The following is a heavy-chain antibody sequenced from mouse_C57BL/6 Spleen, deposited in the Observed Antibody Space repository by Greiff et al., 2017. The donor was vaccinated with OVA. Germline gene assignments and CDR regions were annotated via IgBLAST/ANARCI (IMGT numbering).Heavy chain of an antibody. Sequence: EVKLVESGPELVKPGASVKISCKASGYSFTGYYMHWVKQSHGNILDWIGYIYPYNGVSSYNQKFKGKATLTVDKSSSTAYMELRSLTSEDSAVYYCARQGALEEGYAMDYWGQGTSVTVSS. V-gene: IGHV1-31*01. CDR2: IYPYNGVS. CDR3: ARQGALEEGYAMDY. CDR1: GYSFTGYY. J-gene: IGHJ4*01.